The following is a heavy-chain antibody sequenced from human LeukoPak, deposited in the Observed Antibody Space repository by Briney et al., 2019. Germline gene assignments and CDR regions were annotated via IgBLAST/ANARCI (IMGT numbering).Heavy chain of an antibody. D-gene: IGHD2-2*01. CDR2: IYTSGST. J-gene: IGHJ3*02. CDR3: ARHGVGDIVVVPADDRRDDAFDI. CDR1: GGSISSYY. Sequence: PSETLSLTCTVSGGSISSYYWSWIRQPPGKGLEWIGYIYTSGSTNYNPSLKSRVTISVDTSKNQFSLKLSSVTAADTAVYYCARHGVGDIVVVPADDRRDDAFDIWGQGTMVTVSS. V-gene: IGHV4-4*09.